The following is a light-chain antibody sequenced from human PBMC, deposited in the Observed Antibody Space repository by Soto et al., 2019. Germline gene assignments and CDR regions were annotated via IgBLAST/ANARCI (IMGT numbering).Light chain of an antibody. CDR2: AAS. CDR3: QQSYSTPPT. CDR1: QSISSY. Sequence: DIQMTQSPSSLSASVGDRVTITCRASQSISSYLNWYQQKPGKAPKLLIYAASSLPSGVPSRFSGSGSGTDFTLAISSLQPEDFATYYCQQSYSTPPTFGQGTKVDIK. J-gene: IGKJ1*01. V-gene: IGKV1-39*01.